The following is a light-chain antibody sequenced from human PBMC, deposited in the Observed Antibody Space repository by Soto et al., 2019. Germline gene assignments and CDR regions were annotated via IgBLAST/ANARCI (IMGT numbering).Light chain of an antibody. Sequence: DIQITQSPASRSSCIGDRVTITCRASQSIKNYLNWYQHKPGAAPKLLIFGASNLESGVPSRFSGSGSGTEFTLSISSLQPEDFATYYCQQGYSTTPITFGQGTRLEIK. J-gene: IGKJ5*01. V-gene: IGKV1-39*01. CDR2: GAS. CDR1: QSIKNY. CDR3: QQGYSTTPIT.